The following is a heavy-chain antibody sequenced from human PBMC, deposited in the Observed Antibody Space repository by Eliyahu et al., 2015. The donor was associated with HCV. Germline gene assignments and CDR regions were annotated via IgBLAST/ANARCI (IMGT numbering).Heavy chain of an antibody. CDR3: TTGAPGGFDYYLDV. CDR1: GFTFXKAW. V-gene: IGHV3-15*01. CDR2: IKSKTDGGTT. Sequence: EVQLVESGGGLVKPGGSLXXSCAASGFTFXKAWMSWVRQAPGKGGEWIGRIKSKTDGGTTDYAAPVKGRFTISRDDSKSTLYLQMNSLKTEDTAVYYCTTGAPGGFDYYLDVWGQGTTVTVSS. D-gene: IGHD3-10*01. J-gene: IGHJ6*03.